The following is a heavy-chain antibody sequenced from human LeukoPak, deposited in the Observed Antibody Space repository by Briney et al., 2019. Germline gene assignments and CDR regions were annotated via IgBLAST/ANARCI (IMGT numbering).Heavy chain of an antibody. Sequence: GGSLRLSCAASGFTFSSYSMSWVRQAPGKGLEWVSSISSSSSYIYYADSVKGRFTISRDNAKNSLYLQMNSLRAEDTAVYYXARGSSSCFDYWGQGTLVTVSS. CDR3: ARGSSSCFDY. V-gene: IGHV3-21*01. CDR2: ISSSSSYI. CDR1: GFTFSSYS. J-gene: IGHJ4*02. D-gene: IGHD2-2*01.